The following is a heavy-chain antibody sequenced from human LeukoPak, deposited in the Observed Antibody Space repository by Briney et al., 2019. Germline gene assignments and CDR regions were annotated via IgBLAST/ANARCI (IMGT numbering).Heavy chain of an antibody. CDR2: ISYDGSNK. V-gene: IGHV3-30*04. CDR3: ASLKRGSQYSSSYQQDY. D-gene: IGHD6-13*01. CDR1: GFTFSSYA. Sequence: GGSLRLSCAASGFTFSSYAMHWVRQAPGKGLEWVAVISYDGSNKYYADSVKGRFTISRDNSKNTLYLQMNSLRAEDTAVYYCASLKRGSQYSSSYQQDYWGQGTLVTVSS. J-gene: IGHJ4*02.